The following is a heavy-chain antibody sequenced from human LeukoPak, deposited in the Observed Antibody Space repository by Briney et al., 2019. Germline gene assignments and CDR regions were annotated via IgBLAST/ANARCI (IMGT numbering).Heavy chain of an antibody. CDR3: VRIYCTSTSCYGDSYYGMDV. Sequence: PSETLSLTCTVSGDSISSSRHSWGWLRQPPGKGLEWLGSISYSGSTYYNPSLKTRVTMSVDTSENQFSLKLSSVTAADSTVYYCVRIYCTSTSCYGDSYYGMDVWGQGTTVTVSS. CDR2: ISYSGST. CDR1: GDSISSSRHS. D-gene: IGHD2-2*01. V-gene: IGHV4-39*01. J-gene: IGHJ6*02.